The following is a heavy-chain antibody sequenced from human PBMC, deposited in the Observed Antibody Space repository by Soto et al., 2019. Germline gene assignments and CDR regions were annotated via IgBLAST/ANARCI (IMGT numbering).Heavy chain of an antibody. D-gene: IGHD2-8*01. Sequence: ASVKVSCKASGYTFTSYGISWVRQAPGQGLEWMGWISAYNGNTNYAQKLQGRVTMTTDTSTSTAYMELRSLRSDDTAVYYCARYCTNGVCYSDFYYYMGVWGKGTTVTVS. CDR3: ARYCTNGVCYSDFYYYMGV. V-gene: IGHV1-18*01. CDR2: ISAYNGNT. J-gene: IGHJ6*03. CDR1: GYTFTSYG.